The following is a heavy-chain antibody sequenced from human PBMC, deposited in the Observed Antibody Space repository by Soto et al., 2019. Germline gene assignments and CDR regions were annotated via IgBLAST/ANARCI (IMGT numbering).Heavy chain of an antibody. J-gene: IGHJ4*02. CDR2: IIPIFGTA. CDR1: GGTFSSYA. V-gene: IGHV1-69*13. D-gene: IGHD3-22*01. CDR3: ARFYDSSGYYSLGGDY. Sequence: ASVKVSCKASGGTFSSYAISWVRQAPGQGLEWMGGIIPIFGTANYAQKFQGRVTITADESTSTAYMELSSLRSEDTAVYYCARFYDSSGYYSLGGDYWGQGTLVTVFS.